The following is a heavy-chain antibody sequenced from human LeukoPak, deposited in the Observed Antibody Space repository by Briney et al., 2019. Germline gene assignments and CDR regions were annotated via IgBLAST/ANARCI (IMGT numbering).Heavy chain of an antibody. CDR1: GGSISSGGYY. V-gene: IGHV4-31*03. D-gene: IGHD1-26*01. CDR3: ARIPSGGLYYFDY. Sequence: SSQTLSLTCTVSGGSISSGGYYWSWIRQHPGKGLEWIGYIYYSGSTYYNPSLKSRVTISVDTSKNQFSLKLSSVTAADTAVYYCARIPSGGLYYFDYWGQGTLVTVSS. J-gene: IGHJ4*02. CDR2: IYYSGST.